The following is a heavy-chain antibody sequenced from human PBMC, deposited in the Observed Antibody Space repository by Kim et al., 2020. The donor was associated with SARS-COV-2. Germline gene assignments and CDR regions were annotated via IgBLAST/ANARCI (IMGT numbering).Heavy chain of an antibody. Sequence: SETLSLTCAVYGGSFSDYKWSWIRQPPGKGLEWIREINHSGSTNVSPSLKSRVTISVDTSKSQFSLNLKSLTATDTAVYYCARGRAGVVPSPVLGLGPFYDFYAMDVWGRGTPVAVSS. V-gene: IGHV4-34*01. J-gene: IGHJ6*02. CDR3: ARGRAGVVPSPVLGLGPFYDFYAMDV. CDR1: GGSFSDYK. CDR2: INHSGST. D-gene: IGHD2-8*02.